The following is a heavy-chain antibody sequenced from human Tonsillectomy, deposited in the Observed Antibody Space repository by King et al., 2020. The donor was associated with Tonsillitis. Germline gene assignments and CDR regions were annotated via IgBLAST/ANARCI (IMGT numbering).Heavy chain of an antibody. Sequence: VQLQESGPGLVKPSETLSLNCNGSGGSLNNYYWSWIRQPPGKGLEWIGYIYSSGSTNYNPSLKRRVTLSVDTSKNQFSLKLTSVTAADTAVYYCARGGTVTIPSYWGQGTLVIVSS. V-gene: IGHV4-59*01. CDR2: IYSSGST. D-gene: IGHD4-11*01. J-gene: IGHJ4*02. CDR1: GGSLNNYY. CDR3: ARGGTVTIPSY.